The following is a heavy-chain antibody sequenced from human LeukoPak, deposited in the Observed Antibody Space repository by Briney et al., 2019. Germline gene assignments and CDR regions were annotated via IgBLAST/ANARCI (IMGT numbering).Heavy chain of an antibody. CDR1: GFTFSSYS. V-gene: IGHV3-48*04. J-gene: IGHJ4*02. D-gene: IGHD2-15*01. CDR3: ARDLEDIVVVVAGKYFDY. CDR2: IRSGSTTI. Sequence: GGSLRLSCGASGFTFSSYSMNWVRQAPGKGLGWVSYIRSGSTTIYYADSVKGRFTISRDNAKNTLYLQMNSLRAEDLAVYYCARDLEDIVVVVAGKYFDYWGQGTLVTVSS.